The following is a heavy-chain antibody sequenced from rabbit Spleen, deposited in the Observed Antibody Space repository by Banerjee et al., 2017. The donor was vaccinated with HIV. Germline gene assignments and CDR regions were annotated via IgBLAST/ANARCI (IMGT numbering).Heavy chain of an antibody. V-gene: IGHV1S45*01. CDR3: AREGNAYGGVGL. CDR1: GIDFSSYYY. CDR2: INAATAKP. D-gene: IGHD6-1*01. Sequence: QQQLEESGGGLVKPGGTLTLTCKASGIDFSSYYYMCWVRQAPGKGLEWIACINAATAKPVYATWAKGRFTISRTSSTTVTLRMTSLTAADRATYFCAREGNAYGGVGLWGQGTLVTVS. J-gene: IGHJ6*01.